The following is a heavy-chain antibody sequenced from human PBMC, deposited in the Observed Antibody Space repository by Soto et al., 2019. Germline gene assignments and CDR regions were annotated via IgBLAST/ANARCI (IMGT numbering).Heavy chain of an antibody. V-gene: IGHV1-69*06. CDR2: IIPIFGTA. D-gene: IGHD2-15*01. Sequence: SVQVSCKASGGTFSSYAISWVRQAPGQGLEWMGGIIPIFGTANYAQKFQGRVTITADKSTSTAYMELSSLRSEDTAVYYCARDSLVVALYYYYSHGMDVWGQGTTVTVSS. J-gene: IGHJ6*02. CDR3: ARDSLVVALYYYYSHGMDV. CDR1: GGTFSSYA.